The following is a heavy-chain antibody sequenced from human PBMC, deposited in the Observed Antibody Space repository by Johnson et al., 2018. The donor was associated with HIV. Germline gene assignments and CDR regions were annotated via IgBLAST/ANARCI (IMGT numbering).Heavy chain of an antibody. CDR1: GFTFSSYW. CDR2: IKQDGGER. J-gene: IGHJ3*02. Sequence: VQLVESGGGLVQPGGSLRLSCVASGFTFSSYWMTWVRQAPGKGLECVANIKQDGGERYYVDSVKGRLTSARDNSKNSLYLQMNSLQTEDTAVYYCSTGGPYCGDDCYSRGGSDIWGQGTMVTVSS. CDR3: STGGPYCGDDCYSRGGSDI. D-gene: IGHD2-21*01. V-gene: IGHV3-7*05.